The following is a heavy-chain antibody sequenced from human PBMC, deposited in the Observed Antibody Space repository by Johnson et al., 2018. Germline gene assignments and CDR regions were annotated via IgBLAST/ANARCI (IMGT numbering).Heavy chain of an antibody. J-gene: IGHJ6*02. CDR3: GRDPSSNYSYAMDV. D-gene: IGHD6-19*01. CDR2: IWYDGSNK. Sequence: QVQLVESGGGVVQPGRSLRLSCAASGFTFSKYGMHWVRQAPGQGLEWVALIWYDGSNKYYADSVKGRFTISRDNSKNTLYLQMSGLRAEDTGMYYCGRDPSSNYSYAMDVGGQGTTVTVSS. V-gene: IGHV3-33*01. CDR1: GFTFSKYG.